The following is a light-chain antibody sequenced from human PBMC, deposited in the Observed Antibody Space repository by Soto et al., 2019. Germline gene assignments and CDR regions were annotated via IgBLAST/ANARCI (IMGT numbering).Light chain of an antibody. V-gene: IGLV6-57*04. Sequence: FMLTQPHSVSESPGKTVTISCTRSCGRIGSNYVQWYQHRPGSVPTTVIYEGGQRPSGVPDRFSGSIDSSSNSASLTISGLKTEDEADYYCQSYDGDDLVFGGGTKVTVL. CDR3: QSYDGDDLV. CDR1: CGRIGSNY. CDR2: EGG. J-gene: IGLJ2*01.